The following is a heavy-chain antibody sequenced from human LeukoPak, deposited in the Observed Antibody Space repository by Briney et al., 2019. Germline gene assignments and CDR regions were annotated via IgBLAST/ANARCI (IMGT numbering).Heavy chain of an antibody. V-gene: IGHV3-23*01. CDR3: AKGDNDYGSGTYPDY. Sequence: GGSLRLSCAASGFTFSSYEMNWVRQAPGKGLEWVSAISGSGGSTNYADSVKGRFTISRDNSKNTLYLQMNSLRADDTAVYYCAKGDNDYGSGTYPDYWGQGTLVTVSS. D-gene: IGHD3-10*01. CDR1: GFTFSSYE. J-gene: IGHJ4*02. CDR2: ISGSGGST.